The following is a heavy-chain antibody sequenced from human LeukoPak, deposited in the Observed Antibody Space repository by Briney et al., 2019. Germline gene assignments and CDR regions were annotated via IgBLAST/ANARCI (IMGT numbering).Heavy chain of an antibody. D-gene: IGHD3-22*01. CDR3: ARSFITRSIWFDP. CDR1: GGSFSGYY. Sequence: SETLSLTCAVCGGSFSGYYWSWIRQPPGKGLEWIGEINHSGSTNYNPSLKSRVSVSVDTSKNQFSLKLSSVTAADTAVYYCARSFITRSIWFDPWGQGTLVTVSS. CDR2: INHSGST. V-gene: IGHV4-34*01. J-gene: IGHJ5*02.